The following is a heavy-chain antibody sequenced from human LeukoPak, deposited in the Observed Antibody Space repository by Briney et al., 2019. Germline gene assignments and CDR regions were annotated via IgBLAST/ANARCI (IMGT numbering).Heavy chain of an antibody. V-gene: IGHV3-21*01. J-gene: IGHJ6*04. CDR3: AELGITMIGGV. D-gene: IGHD3-10*02. CDR1: GFTFSSSS. CDR2: ISSSSSYI. Sequence: GGSLRLSCAASGFTFSSSSMNWVRQAPGKGLEWVSSISSSSSYIYYAGSVKGRFTISRDNAKNSLYLQMNSLRAEDTAVYYCAELGITMIGGVWGKGTTVTISS.